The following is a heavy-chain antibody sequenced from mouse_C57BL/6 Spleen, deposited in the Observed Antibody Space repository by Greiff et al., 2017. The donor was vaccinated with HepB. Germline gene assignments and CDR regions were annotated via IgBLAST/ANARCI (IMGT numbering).Heavy chain of an antibody. D-gene: IGHD1-1*01. CDR2: INPNNGGT. Sequence: EVQLQQSGPELVKPGASVKISCKASGYTFTDYYMNWVKQSHGKSLEWIGDINPNNGGTSYNQKFKGKATLTVDKSSSTAYMELRSLTSEDSAVYYCAREGSTWYFDVWGTGTTVTVSS. CDR1: GYTFTDYY. CDR3: AREGSTWYFDV. J-gene: IGHJ1*03. V-gene: IGHV1-26*01.